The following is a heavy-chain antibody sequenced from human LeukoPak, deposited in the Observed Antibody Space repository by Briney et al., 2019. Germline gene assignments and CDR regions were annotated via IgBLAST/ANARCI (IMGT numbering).Heavy chain of an antibody. J-gene: IGHJ3*01. CDR2: IYNTGST. V-gene: IGHV4-59*11. CDR3: AKDRRHRDGFDF. D-gene: IGHD2-15*01. Sequence: SEALSLTCTVSGGSISDHYWSWIRQPPGKGLDWIGYIYNTGSTNYNPSLKSRVTMSLDTSKNQFSLKLSSVTAADTAIYYCAKDRRHRDGFDFWGQGTMVTVSS. CDR1: GGSISDHY.